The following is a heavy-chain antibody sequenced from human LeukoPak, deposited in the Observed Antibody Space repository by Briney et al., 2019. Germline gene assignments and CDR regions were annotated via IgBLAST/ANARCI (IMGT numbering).Heavy chain of an antibody. CDR1: GFTFSSYA. Sequence: PGGSLRLSCAASGFTFSSYAMSWVRQAPGKGLECVSALSGSGGATYFADSVKGRFTISRDNSKNTLYLQMNSLRAEDTAVYYCAKDLNSGFDRPRYFGLWGRGTLVIVSS. CDR3: AKDLNSGFDRPRYFGL. J-gene: IGHJ2*01. D-gene: IGHD5-12*01. V-gene: IGHV3-23*01. CDR2: LSGSGGAT.